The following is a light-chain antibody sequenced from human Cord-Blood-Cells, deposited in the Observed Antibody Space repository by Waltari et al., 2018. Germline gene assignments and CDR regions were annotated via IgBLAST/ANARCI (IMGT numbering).Light chain of an antibody. Sequence: QSALTQPRSVSGSPGQSVTISCTGTSSDVGGYTYVSWYQQHPGKAPKLMIYDVSKRPSWVPDRFAGSKSGNTASLTISGLQAEDEADYYCCSYAGSVVFGGGTKLTVL. V-gene: IGLV2-11*01. CDR2: DVS. J-gene: IGLJ2*01. CDR1: SSDVGGYTY. CDR3: CSYAGSVV.